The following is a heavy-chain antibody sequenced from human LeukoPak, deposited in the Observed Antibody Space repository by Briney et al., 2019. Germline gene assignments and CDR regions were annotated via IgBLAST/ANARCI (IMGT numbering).Heavy chain of an antibody. V-gene: IGHV3-74*01. CDR3: ARISYGSNAHCDC. CDR1: GFTFSAYA. CDR2: INSDGSST. D-gene: IGHD4-23*01. J-gene: IGHJ4*02. Sequence: GGSLRLSCEASGFTFSAYAMTWVRQAPGKGLVWVSRINSDGSSTTYADSVKGRFTISRDNAKNTLYLQMNSLRAEDTAVYYCARISYGSNAHCDCWGQGTLVTVSS.